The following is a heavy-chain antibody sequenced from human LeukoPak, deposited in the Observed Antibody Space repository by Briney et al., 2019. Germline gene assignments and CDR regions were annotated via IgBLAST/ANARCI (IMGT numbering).Heavy chain of an antibody. Sequence: ASVKVSCKASGYTFTSYDINWVRQATGQGLEWMGWMNPNSGNTGYAQKFQGRVTMTRNTSISTACMELSSLRSEDTAVYYCARYGVGAAPRLGAFTIWGQGTMVTVSS. CDR1: GYTFTSYD. CDR2: MNPNSGNT. CDR3: ARYGVGAAPRLGAFTI. J-gene: IGHJ3*02. D-gene: IGHD3-3*01. V-gene: IGHV1-8*01.